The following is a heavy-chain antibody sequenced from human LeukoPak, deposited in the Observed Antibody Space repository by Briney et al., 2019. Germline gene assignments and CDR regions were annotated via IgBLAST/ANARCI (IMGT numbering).Heavy chain of an antibody. V-gene: IGHV3-30-3*01. CDR1: EFTFSDHA. J-gene: IGHJ4*02. D-gene: IGHD6-13*01. CDR3: AKDGYSSSWRGDYFDY. CDR2: LSFDGNNK. Sequence: GGSLRLSCAGSEFTFSDHAIHWVRQAPGKGLEWVAVLSFDGNNKYYADSVKDRFTISRDNSKNTLYLQMNSLRAEDTAVYYCAKDGYSSSWRGDYFDYWGQGTLVTVSS.